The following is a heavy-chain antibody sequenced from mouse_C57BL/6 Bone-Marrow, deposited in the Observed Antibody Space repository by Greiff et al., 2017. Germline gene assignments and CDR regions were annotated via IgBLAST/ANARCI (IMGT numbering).Heavy chain of an antibody. D-gene: IGHD1-1*01. J-gene: IGHJ2*01. V-gene: IGHV5-4*01. Sequence: EVQGVESGGGLVQPGGSLKLSCAASGFTFSSYAMSWVRQTPEKRLEWVATISDGGSYTYYPDNVKGRFTISRDNAKNNLYLQMSHLKSEDTAMYYCARAFITTVVPFDYWGQGTTLTVSS. CDR3: ARAFITTVVPFDY. CDR1: GFTFSSYA. CDR2: ISDGGSYT.